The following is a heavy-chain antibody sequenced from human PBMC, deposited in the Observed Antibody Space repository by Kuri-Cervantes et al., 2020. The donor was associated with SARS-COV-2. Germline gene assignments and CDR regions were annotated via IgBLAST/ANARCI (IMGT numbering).Heavy chain of an antibody. CDR3: ARANGDYQIEIDYYYYYYMDV. CDR2: INHSGST. CDR1: GGSFSGYY. J-gene: IGHJ6*03. D-gene: IGHD4-17*01. Sequence: ESLKISCAVYGGSFSGYYWSWIRQPPGKGLEWIGEINHSGSTNYNPSLKSRVTISVDTFKNQFSLKLSSVTAADTAVYYCARANGDYQIEIDYYYYYYMDVWGKGTTVTVSS. V-gene: IGHV4-34*01.